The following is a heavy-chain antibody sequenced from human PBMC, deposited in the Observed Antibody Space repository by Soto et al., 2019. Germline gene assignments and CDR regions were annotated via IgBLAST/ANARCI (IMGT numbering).Heavy chain of an antibody. CDR2: INHSGST. V-gene: IGHV4-34*01. D-gene: IGHD3-22*01. CDR3: ASKDSSGYYLDY. CDR1: GGSFSGYY. Sequence: QVQLQQWGAGLLKPSATLSLTCAVYGGSFSGYYWSWIRQPPGKGLEWIGEINHSGSTYYNPSLKSRVTMSIDTSKNQFSLNLSSVTAADTAVYYCASKDSSGYYLDYWGQGTLVTVSS. J-gene: IGHJ4*02.